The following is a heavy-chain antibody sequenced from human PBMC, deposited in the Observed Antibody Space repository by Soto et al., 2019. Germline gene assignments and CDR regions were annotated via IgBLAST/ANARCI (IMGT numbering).Heavy chain of an antibody. CDR3: ARQGSNGAYVYYPMDV. CDR2: IYPGDSDT. J-gene: IGHJ6*02. Sequence: GVSLKIPCRGSQCRFVSYWVGWVRKRPGKGLEWIGMIYPGDSDTTYSPSFEGQVTMSVDKSISTAYLEWNSLKASDSATYYCARQGSNGAYVYYPMDVWGQGTTVTVSS. D-gene: IGHD3-16*01. CDR1: QCRFVSYW. V-gene: IGHV5-51*01.